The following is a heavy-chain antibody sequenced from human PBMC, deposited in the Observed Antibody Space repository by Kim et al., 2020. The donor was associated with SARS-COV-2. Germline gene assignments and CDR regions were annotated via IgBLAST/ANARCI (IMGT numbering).Heavy chain of an antibody. CDR1: GYTFTSYG. CDR3: ARDFLSRSSGWFRDY. V-gene: IGHV1-18*04. J-gene: IGHJ4*02. D-gene: IGHD6-19*01. CDR2: ISAYNGNT. Sequence: ASVKVSCKASGYTFTSYGISWVRQAPGQGLEWMGWISAYNGNTNYAQKLQGRVTMTTDTSTSTAYMELRSLRSDDTAVYYCARDFLSRSSGWFRDYWGQGTLVTVSS.